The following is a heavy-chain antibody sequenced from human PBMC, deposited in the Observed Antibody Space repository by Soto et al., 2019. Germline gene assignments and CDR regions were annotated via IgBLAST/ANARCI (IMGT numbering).Heavy chain of an antibody. D-gene: IGHD3-22*01. Sequence: QVQLQESGPGLVKPSQTLSLTCTVSGGSISSGGYYWSWIRQHPGKGLEWIGYIYYSGSTYYNPSLKRRVTISVDTSKNQFSLKLSSVTAADTAVYYCARDPSYYYDSSGSGGWFDPWGQGTLVTVSS. CDR1: GGSISSGGYY. J-gene: IGHJ5*02. CDR2: IYYSGST. V-gene: IGHV4-31*03. CDR3: ARDPSYYYDSSGSGGWFDP.